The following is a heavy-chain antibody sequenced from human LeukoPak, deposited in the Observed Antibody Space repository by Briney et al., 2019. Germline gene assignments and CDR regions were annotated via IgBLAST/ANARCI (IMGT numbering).Heavy chain of an antibody. Sequence: SETLSLTCTVSGYSISSGYYWGWIRQPPGKGLEWIGSIYHSGSTYYNPSLKSRVTISVDTSKNQFPLKLSSVTAADTAVYYCARDSGPYDSSGYSWFDPWGQGTLVTVSS. J-gene: IGHJ5*02. D-gene: IGHD3-22*01. CDR1: GYSISSGYY. CDR3: ARDSGPYDSSGYSWFDP. V-gene: IGHV4-38-2*02. CDR2: IYHSGST.